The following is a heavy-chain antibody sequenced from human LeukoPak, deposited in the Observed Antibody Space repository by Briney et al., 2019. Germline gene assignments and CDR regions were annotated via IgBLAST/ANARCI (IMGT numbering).Heavy chain of an antibody. D-gene: IGHD5-18*01. CDR3: AKDLLGVAMVTS. Sequence: GGSLRLSCAASGFTFSRYWMSWMRQAPGKGLEWVSAISGSGGSTYYADSVKGRFTISRDNSKNTLYLQMNSLRADDTAVYYCAKDLLGVAMVTSWGQGTLVTVSS. J-gene: IGHJ4*02. CDR1: GFTFSRYW. V-gene: IGHV3-23*01. CDR2: ISGSGGST.